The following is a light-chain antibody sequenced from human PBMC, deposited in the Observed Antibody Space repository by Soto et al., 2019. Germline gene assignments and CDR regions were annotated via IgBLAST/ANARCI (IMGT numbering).Light chain of an antibody. CDR3: AAWDDSLSGHWV. CDR2: RNN. V-gene: IGLV1-47*01. J-gene: IGLJ3*02. CDR1: ISNIGSNY. Sequence: QSVLTQPPSASGTPGQRVTISCSGSISNIGSNYVYWYQQLPGTAPKLLIYRNNQRPSGVPDRFSGSKSGTSSSLAISGLRSEDEAEYYCAAWDDSLSGHWVFGGGTKLTVL.